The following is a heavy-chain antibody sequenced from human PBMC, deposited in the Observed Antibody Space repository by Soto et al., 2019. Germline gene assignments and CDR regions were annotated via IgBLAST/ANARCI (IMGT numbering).Heavy chain of an antibody. Sequence: SETLSLTCAVYGGSFSGYYWSWIRQPPGKGLEWIGEINHSGSTNYNPSLKSRVTISVDTSKNQFSLKPSSVTAADTAVYYCARRGAAAGPIYYFDYWGQGTLVTVSS. CDR3: ARRGAAAGPIYYFDY. D-gene: IGHD6-13*01. V-gene: IGHV4-34*01. CDR2: INHSGST. CDR1: GGSFSGYY. J-gene: IGHJ4*02.